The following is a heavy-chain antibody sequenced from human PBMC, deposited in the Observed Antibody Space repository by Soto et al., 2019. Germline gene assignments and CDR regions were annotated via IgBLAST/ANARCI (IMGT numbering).Heavy chain of an antibody. Sequence: SETLSLTCAVYGGSFSCYYWIWIRQPPGKGLEWIGEVNHSGSTNYNPSLKSRVTISVDTSKNQFSLKLSSLTAADTAVYYCARGITMIVVQRGAPDKYYFDSWGQGTVVTVS. J-gene: IGHJ4*02. CDR1: GGSFSCYY. CDR3: ARGITMIVVQRGAPDKYYFDS. V-gene: IGHV4-34*01. D-gene: IGHD3-22*01. CDR2: VNHSGST.